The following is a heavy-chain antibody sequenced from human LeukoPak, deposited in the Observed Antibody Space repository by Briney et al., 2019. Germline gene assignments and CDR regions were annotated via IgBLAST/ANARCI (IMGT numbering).Heavy chain of an antibody. V-gene: IGHV4-38-2*01. Sequence: PSEXLSLTCAVSGYSISSGYYWGWIRQPPGKGLEWIGSIYHSGSTYYNPSLKSRVTISVDTSKNQFSLKLSSVTAADTAVYYCARRKYYCDLDYWGQGTLVTVSS. CDR2: IYHSGST. J-gene: IGHJ4*02. D-gene: IGHD4-17*01. CDR3: ARRKYYCDLDY. CDR1: GYSISSGYY.